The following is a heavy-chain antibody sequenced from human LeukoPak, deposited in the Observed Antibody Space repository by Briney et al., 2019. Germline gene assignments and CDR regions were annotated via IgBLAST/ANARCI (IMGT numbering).Heavy chain of an antibody. CDR2: IRSDGSNG. CDR1: GFTFSNYG. CDR3: ARDVASSTYHFESSGLLDY. Sequence: GGSLRLSCAASGFTFSNYGMHWIRQAPGKGLEWVAFIRSDGSNGYYAVSVKGRFTISRDNAKKSLYLQMDSLRGEDTAVYYCARDVASSTYHFESSGLLDYWGQGTLVTVSS. V-gene: IGHV3-30*02. J-gene: IGHJ4*02. D-gene: IGHD3-22*01.